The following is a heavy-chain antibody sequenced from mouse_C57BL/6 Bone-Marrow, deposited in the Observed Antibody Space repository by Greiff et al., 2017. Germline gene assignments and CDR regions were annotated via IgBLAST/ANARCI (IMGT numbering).Heavy chain of an antibody. V-gene: IGHV1-81*01. J-gene: IGHJ3*01. CDR1: GYTFTSYG. D-gene: IGHD3-2*02. CDR3: ARGMTAQATWAWFAY. Sequence: VQLQQSGAELARPGASVKLSCKASGYTFTSYGISWVTQRTGQGLEWIGEFYPRSGNTYYNEKFKGKATLTADKSSSTAYMELRRLTSEDSAVYFCARGMTAQATWAWFAYWGQGTLVTVSA. CDR2: FYPRSGNT.